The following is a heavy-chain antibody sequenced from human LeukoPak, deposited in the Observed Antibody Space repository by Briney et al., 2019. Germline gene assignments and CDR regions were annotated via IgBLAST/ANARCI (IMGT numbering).Heavy chain of an antibody. D-gene: IGHD3-10*01. CDR1: GSIFSNYW. J-gene: IGHJ4*02. CDR3: ARMTGPRLGGPLDY. Sequence: GGSLRLSCAAAGSIFSNYWMHWVRQAPGKGLVWVSGISPDGTIATYADSVKGRFTISRDNAKNTLYLQMNSLRAEDTAVYYCARMTGPRLGGPLDYWGQGTLVTVSS. CDR2: ISPDGTIA. V-gene: IGHV3-74*01.